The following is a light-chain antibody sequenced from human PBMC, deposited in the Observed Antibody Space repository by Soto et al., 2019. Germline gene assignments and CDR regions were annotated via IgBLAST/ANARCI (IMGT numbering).Light chain of an antibody. CDR3: QQSYSTVALT. CDR1: QSMTSY. J-gene: IGKJ4*01. CDR2: AAS. Sequence: DIPMTQSPSSLSASVGDRVTITCRASQSMTSYLNWYQQKPGKAPKLLIYAASSLQSGVPSRFSGSGSGTHFTLTISSLQPEDFATYFCQQSYSTVALTFGGGTKVEIK. V-gene: IGKV1-39*01.